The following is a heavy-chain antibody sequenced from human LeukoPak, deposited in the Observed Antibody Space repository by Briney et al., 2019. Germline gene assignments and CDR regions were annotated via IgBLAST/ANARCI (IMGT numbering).Heavy chain of an antibody. V-gene: IGHV3-23*01. J-gene: IGHJ3*02. Sequence: SGGSLRLSCAASGFTFSSYAMSWVRQAPGKGLEWVSAISGSGGSTYYADSVKGRFTISRDNSKNTLYLQMNSLRAEDTAVYYCARETFGTGTTSSAFDIWGQGTMVTVSS. CDR3: ARETFGTGTTSSAFDI. CDR2: ISGSGGST. CDR1: GFTFSSYA. D-gene: IGHD1-7*01.